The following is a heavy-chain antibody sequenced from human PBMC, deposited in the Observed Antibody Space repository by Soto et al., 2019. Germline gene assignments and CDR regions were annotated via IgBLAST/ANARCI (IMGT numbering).Heavy chain of an antibody. Sequence: EVQLEESGGGLVQPGGSLILSCAASGFTLSMYWMTWVREAPGRGLEWVANIKQDGSKKSYLDSVRGRFTISRDNVRNSLYLQMDSLRAEDTALYYCARDVSPGSSSLYLDAFDIWGQGTMVIVSS. J-gene: IGHJ3*02. CDR1: GFTLSMYW. D-gene: IGHD6-13*01. V-gene: IGHV3-7*05. CDR2: IKQDGSKK. CDR3: ARDVSPGSSSLYLDAFDI.